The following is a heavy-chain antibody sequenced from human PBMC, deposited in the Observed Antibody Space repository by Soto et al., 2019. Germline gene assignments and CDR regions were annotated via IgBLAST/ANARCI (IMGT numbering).Heavy chain of an antibody. V-gene: IGHV3-15*07. CDR2: IKSKTDGGTT. Sequence: GGSLRLSCAASGFTFSNAWMNWVRQAPGKGLEWVGRIKSKTDGGTTDYAAPVKGRFTISRDDSKNTLYLQMNSLKTEDTAVYYCTTEFTALYSSSSTYGMDVGGQGTTVTVSS. D-gene: IGHD6-6*01. J-gene: IGHJ6*02. CDR3: TTEFTALYSSSSTYGMDV. CDR1: GFTFSNAW.